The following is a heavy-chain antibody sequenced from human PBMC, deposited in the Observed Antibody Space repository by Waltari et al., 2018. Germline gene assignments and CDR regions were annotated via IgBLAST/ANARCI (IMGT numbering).Heavy chain of an antibody. V-gene: IGHV3-9*01. J-gene: IGHJ2*01. D-gene: IGHD6-19*01. CDR2: ISWNSGIL. CDR3: VKVSKGSALSYWFFDL. Sequence: EVQLVESGGGLVQPGGSLRLSCAASGFRFDEYAIHWVRQAPGKGLSLVAGISWNSGILGYAYSLKGRLTSSRDNASNSLYLQINSLRSEDTALYYCVKVSKGSALSYWFFDLWGRGTLVTVSS. CDR1: GFRFDEYA.